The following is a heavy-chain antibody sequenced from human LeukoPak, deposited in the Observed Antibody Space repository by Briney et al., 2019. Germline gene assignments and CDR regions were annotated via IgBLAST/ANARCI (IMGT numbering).Heavy chain of an antibody. CDR3: VRRLEV. J-gene: IGHJ3*01. CDR1: GGSIRSGNYY. Sequence: PSETLSLTCAVSGGSIRSGNYYWGWIRQPPGKGLEWIGNIYYDGSTYYNPSLKSRVTISVDTSKNQLSLKVNSVTATDTAVYYCVRRLEVWGQGTMVTVSS. CDR2: IYYDGST. V-gene: IGHV4-39*01.